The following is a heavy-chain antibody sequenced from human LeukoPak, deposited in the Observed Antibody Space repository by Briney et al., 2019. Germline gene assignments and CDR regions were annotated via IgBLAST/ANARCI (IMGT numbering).Heavy chain of an antibody. J-gene: IGHJ4*02. CDR3: AKYYTYYDFWSGYLPLRTPSPYFDY. CDR1: GFTFSSYA. V-gene: IGHV3-23*01. CDR2: ITVTFGTT. D-gene: IGHD3-3*01. Sequence: GGSLRLSCAASGFTFSSYAMSWFRQAPGKRLQSVPAITVTFGTTYYADSVKGRFTISRDNSKNTLYLQMNSLRAEDTAVYYCAKYYTYYDFWSGYLPLRTPSPYFDYWGQGTLVTVSS.